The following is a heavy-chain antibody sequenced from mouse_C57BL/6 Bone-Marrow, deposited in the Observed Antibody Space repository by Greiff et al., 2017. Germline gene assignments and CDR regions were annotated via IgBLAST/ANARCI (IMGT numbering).Heavy chain of an antibody. Sequence: EVQLQQSGPELVKPGASVKISCKASGYTFTDYYMNWVKQSHGKSLEWIGDINPNNGGTSYNQKFKGKATLTVDKSSSTAYMELRSLTSEDSAVYYCARYYYGRDYWGQGTTLTVSS. CDR1: GYTFTDYY. D-gene: IGHD1-1*01. CDR3: ARYYYGRDY. CDR2: INPNNGGT. V-gene: IGHV1-26*01. J-gene: IGHJ2*01.